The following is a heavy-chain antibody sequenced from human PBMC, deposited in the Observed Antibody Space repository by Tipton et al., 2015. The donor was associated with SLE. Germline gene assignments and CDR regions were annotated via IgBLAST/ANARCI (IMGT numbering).Heavy chain of an antibody. D-gene: IGHD5-12*01. V-gene: IGHV4-4*08. CDR3: ARHRSGYDWGFDY. CDR1: GGSISSYY. J-gene: IGHJ4*02. Sequence: GLVKPSETLSLTCTVSGGSISSYYWSWIRQPPGKGLEWIGYIYTSGSTYYNPSLKSRVTISVDTSKNQFSLKLSSVTAADTAVYYCARHRSGYDWGFDYWGQGTLVTVSS. CDR2: IYTSGST.